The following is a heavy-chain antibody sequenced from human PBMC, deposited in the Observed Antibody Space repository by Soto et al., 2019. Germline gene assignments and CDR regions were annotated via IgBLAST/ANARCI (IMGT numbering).Heavy chain of an antibody. D-gene: IGHD1-1*01. CDR2: ISAYNDNT. V-gene: IGHV1-18*04. CDR3: ARENWNYDYCYGMDI. Sequence: GASVMVSCKASGYAFTSVGITWVRQAPGQGLEWIGWISAYNDNTNYAQKFQDRVTMTTDTSTSTAYMELRSLRSDDTAVYYCARENWNYDYCYGMDIWGQGTTVNVSS. CDR1: GYAFTSVG. J-gene: IGHJ6*02.